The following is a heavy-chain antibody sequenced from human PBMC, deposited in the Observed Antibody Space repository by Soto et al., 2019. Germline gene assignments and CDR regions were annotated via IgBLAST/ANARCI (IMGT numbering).Heavy chain of an antibody. Sequence: ASVKVSCKASGYTFTSYGISWVRQAPGQGLEWMGWISAYNGNTNYAQKLQGRVTMTTDTSTSTAYKELRSLRSDDTAVYYCARVSVTMVRGVTPPHFDPWGQGTLVTVSS. J-gene: IGHJ5*02. D-gene: IGHD3-10*01. V-gene: IGHV1-18*01. CDR3: ARVSVTMVRGVTPPHFDP. CDR2: ISAYNGNT. CDR1: GYTFTSYG.